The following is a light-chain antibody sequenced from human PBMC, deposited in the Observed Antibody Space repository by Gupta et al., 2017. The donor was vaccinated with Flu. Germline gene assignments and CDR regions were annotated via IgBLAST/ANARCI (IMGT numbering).Light chain of an antibody. J-gene: IGKJ1*01. CDR1: QGISND. Sequence: DIQMTQSPSSLSASVGDRVTITCRASQGISNDLGWYQQKPRKAPKRLIYAASRVQSGVPSRFSGSGSGTEFTLTISSRQPEDFATYYCRQQNSSLWTFGQGTKVEI. CDR2: AAS. V-gene: IGKV1-17*01. CDR3: RQQNSSLWT.